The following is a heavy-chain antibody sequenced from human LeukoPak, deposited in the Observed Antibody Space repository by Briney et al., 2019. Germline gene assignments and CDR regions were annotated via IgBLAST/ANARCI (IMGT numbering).Heavy chain of an antibody. J-gene: IGHJ4*02. CDR1: GYTFTGYY. CDR3: ARGFIAVAGSDY. D-gene: IGHD6-19*01. V-gene: IGHV1-2*02. CDR2: INHNSGGT. Sequence: ASVKVSCKASGYTFTGYYMHWMRQAPGQGLEWMGGINHNSGGTNYAQKFQGRVTMTRDTSISTAYMELSRLRSDDTAVYYCARGFIAVAGSDYWGQGTLVTVSS.